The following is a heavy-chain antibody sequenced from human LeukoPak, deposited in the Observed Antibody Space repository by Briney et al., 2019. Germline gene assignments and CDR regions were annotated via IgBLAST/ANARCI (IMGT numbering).Heavy chain of an antibody. CDR1: GVSISSGYW. J-gene: IGHJ6*02. CDR3: ARDEDSGYDSYYYYGMDV. CDR2: CFHSGNT. Sequence: SETLSLTCAVSGVSISSGYWWSWVRQPPGKGLEWVGECFHSGNTNYNPSLKSRVTISLDKSKNQFSLNLNSLTAADTAVYYCARDEDSGYDSYYYYGMDVWGQGTTVTVSS. V-gene: IGHV4-4*02. D-gene: IGHD5-12*01.